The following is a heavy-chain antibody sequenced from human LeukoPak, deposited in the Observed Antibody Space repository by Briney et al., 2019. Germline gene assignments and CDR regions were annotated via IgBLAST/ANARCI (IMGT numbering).Heavy chain of an antibody. CDR3: ARVGYCSTTSCYWRAFDY. D-gene: IGHD2-2*01. Sequence: GGSLRLSCAASGFTFSTYWMSWVRQAPGKGLEWVANINQDGSEQYYVDSVKGRFTISRDNTKNSLYLQMNSLRAEDTAVYYCARVGYCSTTSCYWRAFDYWGQGTLVTVSS. V-gene: IGHV3-7*01. CDR1: GFTFSTYW. CDR2: INQDGSEQ. J-gene: IGHJ4*02.